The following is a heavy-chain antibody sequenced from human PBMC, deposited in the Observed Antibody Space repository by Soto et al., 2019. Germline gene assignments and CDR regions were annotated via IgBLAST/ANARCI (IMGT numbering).Heavy chain of an antibody. D-gene: IGHD3-10*01. V-gene: IGHV4-39*01. CDR3: ARHLRGSGSFDY. Sequence: QLQLQESGPGLVKPSETLSLTCTVSGGSISSSSYYWGWIRQPPGKGLEWIGSIYYSGSTYYNPSRKSRXXIXVXXSKNQFSLKLSSVTAADTAVYYCARHLRGSGSFDYWGQGTLVTVSS. CDR1: GGSISSSSYY. CDR2: IYYSGST. J-gene: IGHJ4*02.